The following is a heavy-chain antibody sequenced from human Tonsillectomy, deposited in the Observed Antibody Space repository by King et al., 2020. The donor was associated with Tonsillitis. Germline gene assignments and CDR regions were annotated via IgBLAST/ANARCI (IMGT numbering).Heavy chain of an antibody. V-gene: IGHV3-33*01. CDR1: GFTFSSYG. CDR3: ARGVSDFWSGYYYYYGMDV. D-gene: IGHD3-3*01. Sequence: VQLVESGGGVVQPGRSLRLSCAASGFTFSSYGMHWVRQAPGKGLEWVAVIWYDGSNKYYADSVKGRFTISRDNSKNTLYLQMNSLRAEDTAVYYCARGVSDFWSGYYYYYGMDVWGQGTTVTVSS. CDR2: IWYDGSNK. J-gene: IGHJ6*02.